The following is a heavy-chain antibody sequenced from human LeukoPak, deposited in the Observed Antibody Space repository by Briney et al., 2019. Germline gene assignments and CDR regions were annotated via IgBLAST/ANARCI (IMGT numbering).Heavy chain of an antibody. J-gene: IGHJ4*02. CDR2: LNPNSVGT. Sequence: ASVRVSCTASGYTFTDYYMHWVRQAPGQGREWVGWLNPNSVGTIYAQKFQGRVTMTRDTYISTAYMEVSGLRSDDTAGYYCARDEVGPFDYWGQGTLVTVSS. D-gene: IGHD1-26*01. CDR1: GYTFTDYY. CDR3: ARDEVGPFDY. V-gene: IGHV1-2*02.